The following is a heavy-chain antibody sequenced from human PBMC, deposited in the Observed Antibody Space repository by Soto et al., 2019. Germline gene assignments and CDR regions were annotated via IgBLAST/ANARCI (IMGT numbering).Heavy chain of an antibody. CDR1: GGTFSSYA. V-gene: IGHV1-69*12. D-gene: IGHD2-8*01. CDR2: IIPIFGTA. CDR3: ARGGLMVYVPDYYYGMDV. Sequence: QVQLVQSGAEVKKPGSSVKVSCKAPGGTFSSYAISWVRQAPGQGLEWMGGIIPIFGTANYAQKFQGRVTITADESTSTAYMELRRLRSEDTAVYYCARGGLMVYVPDYYYGMDVWGQGTTVTVSS. J-gene: IGHJ6*02.